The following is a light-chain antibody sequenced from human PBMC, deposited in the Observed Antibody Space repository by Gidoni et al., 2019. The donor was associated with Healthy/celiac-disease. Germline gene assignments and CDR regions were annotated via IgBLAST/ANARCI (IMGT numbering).Light chain of an antibody. CDR1: QTVLYRSDNRNY. J-gene: IGKJ1*01. Sequence: DIVMTPSPDSLAVSLGERATIHCKSSQTVLYRSDNRNYLAWYQQKPGQSPKLLIYWASTRASGVPDRFSGSGSGTDFTLTISTLQAEDAAVYFCQQYYDSPRTFXQXTKVEIK. CDR3: QQYYDSPRT. CDR2: WAS. V-gene: IGKV4-1*01.